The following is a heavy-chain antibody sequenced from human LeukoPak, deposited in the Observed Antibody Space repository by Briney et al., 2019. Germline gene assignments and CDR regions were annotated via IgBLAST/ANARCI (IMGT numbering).Heavy chain of an antibody. CDR2: ISYDGSNK. V-gene: IGHV3-30-3*01. CDR1: GFTFSSYA. D-gene: IGHD6-6*01. Sequence: PGGSLRLSCAASGFTFSSYAMHWVRQAPGKGLEWVAVISYDGSNKYYADSVKGRFTISRDNSKNTLYLQMNSLRAEDTAVYYCASSIAARRGDAFDIWGQGTMVTVSS. J-gene: IGHJ3*02. CDR3: ASSIAARRGDAFDI.